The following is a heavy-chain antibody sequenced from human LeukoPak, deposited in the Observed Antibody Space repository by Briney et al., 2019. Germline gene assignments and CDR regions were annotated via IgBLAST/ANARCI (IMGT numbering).Heavy chain of an antibody. CDR1: GFTFSPHA. V-gene: IGHV3-21*01. CDR3: ARGVMGLPGWYFDL. J-gene: IGHJ2*01. D-gene: IGHD1-26*01. Sequence: GGSLRLSCAASGFTFSPHAMHWVRQAPGKGLEWLSSISSSSSYIYYADSVKGRFTISRDNARKSLYLQVNSLRAEDTAVYFCARGVMGLPGWYFDLWGRGTLVTVSS. CDR2: ISSSSSYI.